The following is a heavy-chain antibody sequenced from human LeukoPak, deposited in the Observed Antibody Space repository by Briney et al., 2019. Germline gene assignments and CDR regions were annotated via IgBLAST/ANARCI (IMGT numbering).Heavy chain of an antibody. D-gene: IGHD2-2*01. V-gene: IGHV4-34*01. CDR1: GGSFSGYY. J-gene: IGHJ6*02. CDR3: ARGARDIVVVPAIYGMDV. CDR2: INHSGST. Sequence: SETLSLTCAVYGGSFSGYYWSWIRQPPGKGLEWIGEINHSGSTNYNPSLKSRVTISVDTSKNQFSLKLSSVTAADTAVYYCARGARDIVVVPAIYGMDVWGQGTTVTVSS.